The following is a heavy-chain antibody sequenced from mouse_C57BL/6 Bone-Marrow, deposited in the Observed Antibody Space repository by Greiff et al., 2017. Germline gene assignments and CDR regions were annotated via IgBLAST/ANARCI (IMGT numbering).Heavy chain of an antibody. CDR2: IRSKSNNYAT. D-gene: IGHD1-1*01. CDR1: GFSFNTYA. V-gene: IGHV10-1*01. J-gene: IGHJ3*01. CDR3: VRDTAWFAY. Sequence: EVKLEESGGGLVQPKGSLKLSCAASGFSFNTYAMNWVRQAPGQGLEWVARIRSKSNNYATYYADSVKDRFTISRDDSESMLYLQMNNLKTEDTAMYYCVRDTAWFAYWGQGTLVTVSA.